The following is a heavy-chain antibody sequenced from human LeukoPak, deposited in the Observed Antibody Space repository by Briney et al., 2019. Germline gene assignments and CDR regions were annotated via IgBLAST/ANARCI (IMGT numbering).Heavy chain of an antibody. Sequence: PSETLSLTCTVSGGSISSYYWSWIRQPPGKGLEWIGYIYYSGSTNYNPSLKSRVTISVDTSKNQFSLKLSSVTAADTAVYYCARGNRPYDPVDYWGQGTLDTVSS. CDR3: ARGNRPYDPVDY. CDR2: IYYSGST. D-gene: IGHD1/OR15-1a*01. J-gene: IGHJ4*02. V-gene: IGHV4-59*01. CDR1: GGSISSYY.